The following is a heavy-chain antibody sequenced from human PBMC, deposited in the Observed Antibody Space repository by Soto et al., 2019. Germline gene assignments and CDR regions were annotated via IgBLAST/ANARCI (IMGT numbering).Heavy chain of an antibody. V-gene: IGHV4-61*05. CDR2: IYYSGST. CDR3: AGRASRYYYDSSGYFDY. J-gene: IGHJ4*02. CDR1: GGSISSSSYY. D-gene: IGHD3-22*01. Sequence: SETLSLTCTVSGGSISSSSYYWGWIRQPPGKGLEWIGYIYYSGSTNYNPSLKSRVTISVDTSKNQFSLKLSSVTAADTAVYYCAGRASRYYYDSSGYFDYWGQGTLVTVSS.